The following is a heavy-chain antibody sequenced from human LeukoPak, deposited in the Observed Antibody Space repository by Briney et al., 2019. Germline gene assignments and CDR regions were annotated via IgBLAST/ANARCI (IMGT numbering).Heavy chain of an antibody. D-gene: IGHD6-19*01. CDR3: ARAPRTKGWYEGVYFDY. V-gene: IGHV4-30-2*01. CDR2: IYHSGST. J-gene: IGHJ4*02. Sequence: SQTLSLTCAVSGGSISSGGYSWSWIRQPPGKGLEWIGYIYHSGSTYYNPSLKSRVTISVDRSKNQFSLKLSSVTAADTAVYYRARAPRTKGWYEGVYFDYRGQGTLVTVSS. CDR1: GGSISSGGYS.